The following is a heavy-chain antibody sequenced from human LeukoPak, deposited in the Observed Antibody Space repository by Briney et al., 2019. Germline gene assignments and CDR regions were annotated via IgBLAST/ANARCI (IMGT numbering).Heavy chain of an antibody. CDR1: GGSISSYY. D-gene: IGHD3-3*01. Sequence: SETLSLTCTVSGGSISSYYWSWIRQPPGKGLEWIGYIYYSGSTNYNPSLKSGVTISVDTSKNKFSLKQSSVNTAGRAVYYCARGDGYYDFWSGYYNAAAYFDYWGQGTLVTVSS. CDR3: ARGDGYYDFWSGYYNAAAYFDY. V-gene: IGHV4-59*12. CDR2: IYYSGST. J-gene: IGHJ4*02.